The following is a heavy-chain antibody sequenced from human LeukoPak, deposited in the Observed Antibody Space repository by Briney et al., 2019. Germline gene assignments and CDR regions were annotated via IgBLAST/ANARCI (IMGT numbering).Heavy chain of an antibody. CDR1: GFTFTSYA. CDR3: AKPEWPNTAINYYFDL. J-gene: IGHJ4*02. D-gene: IGHD2-21*02. CDR2: IHGSGGTT. Sequence: PGASLRLSCAASGFTFTSYAMSWVRQAPGKGLEWVSSIHGSGGTTYYADYVKGRFSVSGDSSENTLYLQMNSLRAEDTAIYYCAKPEWPNTAINYYFDLWGQGTLVTVS. V-gene: IGHV3-23*01.